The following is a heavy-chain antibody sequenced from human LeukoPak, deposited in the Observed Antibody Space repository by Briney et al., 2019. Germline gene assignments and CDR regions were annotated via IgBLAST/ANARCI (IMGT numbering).Heavy chain of an antibody. D-gene: IGHD6-13*01. CDR3: ARKGIAAAGTLDY. CDR2: INSDGSST. Sequence: GSLRLSWAASGFTLSSYWMHWVRQAPGKGLVWVSRINSDGSSTSYADSVKGRFTISRDNAKNTLYLQMNSLRAEDTAVYYCARKGIAAAGTLDYWGQGTLVTVSS. V-gene: IGHV3-74*01. J-gene: IGHJ4*02. CDR1: GFTLSSYW.